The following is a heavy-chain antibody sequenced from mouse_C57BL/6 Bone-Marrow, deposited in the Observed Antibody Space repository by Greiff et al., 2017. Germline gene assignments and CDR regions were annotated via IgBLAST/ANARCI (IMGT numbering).Heavy chain of an antibody. Sequence: VQLVESGAELVKPGASVKLSCKASGYTFTSYWMHWVKQRPGQGLEWIGMIHPNSGSTNYNEKFKSKATLTVDKSSSTACMQLSSLTSEDSAVYYCARGYSSTLYYLDYWGQGTTLTVSS. V-gene: IGHV1-64*01. J-gene: IGHJ2*01. CDR1: GYTFTSYW. D-gene: IGHD1-1*01. CDR3: ARGYSSTLYYLDY. CDR2: IHPNSGST.